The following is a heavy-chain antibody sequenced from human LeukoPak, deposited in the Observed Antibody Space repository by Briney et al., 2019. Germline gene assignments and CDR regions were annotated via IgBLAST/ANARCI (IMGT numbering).Heavy chain of an antibody. D-gene: IGHD3-10*01. CDR1: GFTFSSYS. CDR2: ISSSSSYI. J-gene: IGHJ6*02. Sequence: GGSLRLSCAASGFTFSSYSMNWVRQAPGKGLEWVSSISSSSSYIYYADSVKGRFTIFRDNAKNSLYLQMNSLRAEDTAVYYCARDREIRRAHYYYGMDVWGQGTTVTVSS. CDR3: ARDREIRRAHYYYGMDV. V-gene: IGHV3-21*01.